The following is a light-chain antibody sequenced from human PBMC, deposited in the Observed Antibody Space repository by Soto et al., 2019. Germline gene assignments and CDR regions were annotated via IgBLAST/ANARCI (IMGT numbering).Light chain of an antibody. CDR2: GTS. CDR3: HQYGTAPLT. CDR1: QSVSSNY. J-gene: IGKJ3*01. V-gene: IGKV3-20*01. Sequence: EIVMTQSPATLSVSPGERATLSCRASQSVSSNYLAWYQQNPGQAPRLLIYGTSTRASGIPDRFSGSGSGTDFTLTITRLEPEDFAVYYCHQYGTAPLTFGPGTKVDIK.